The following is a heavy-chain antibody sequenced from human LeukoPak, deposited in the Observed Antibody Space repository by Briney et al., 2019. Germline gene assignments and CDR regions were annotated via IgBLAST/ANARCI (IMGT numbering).Heavy chain of an antibody. CDR1: EFAFSVYE. V-gene: IGHV3-48*03. D-gene: IGHD6-19*01. CDR3: TTLTVASSFGY. CDR2: ISSSGGTR. Sequence: PGGSLRLSCAASEFAFSVYEMYWVRQAPGKGLEWVSYISSSGGTRYYADSVKGRFTISRDNAKNSLYLQMNSLRAEDTAVYYCTTLTVASSFGYWGQGALVTVSS. J-gene: IGHJ4*02.